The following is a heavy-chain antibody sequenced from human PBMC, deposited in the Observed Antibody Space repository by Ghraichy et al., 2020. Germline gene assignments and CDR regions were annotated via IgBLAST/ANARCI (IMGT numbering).Heavy chain of an antibody. CDR1: GGSISSYY. V-gene: IGHV4-59*01. CDR2: IYYSGGT. D-gene: IGHD3-3*01. J-gene: IGHJ6*04. CDR3: ARSVGGRFPDV. Sequence: SETLSLTCTVSGGSISSYYWSWIRQPPGKELEWLGYIYYSGGTNYNPSLKSRVTISVDTSKNQFSLKLSSVTAADTAVYYCARSVGGRFPDVWGKGTTVTVSS.